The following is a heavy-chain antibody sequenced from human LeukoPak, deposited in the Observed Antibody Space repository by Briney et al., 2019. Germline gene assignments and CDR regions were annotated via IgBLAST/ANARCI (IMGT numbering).Heavy chain of an antibody. Sequence: PGGSLRLSCAASGFTFSSYSMNWVRQAPGKGLEWVSSISSSSSYIYYADSVKGRFTISRDNAKNSLYLQMNSLRAEDTAVYYCARDGARFLEWLTERFEGERFDYWGQGTLVTVSS. CDR1: GFTFSSYS. D-gene: IGHD3-3*01. J-gene: IGHJ4*02. CDR2: ISSSSSYI. V-gene: IGHV3-21*01. CDR3: ARDGARFLEWLTERFEGERFDY.